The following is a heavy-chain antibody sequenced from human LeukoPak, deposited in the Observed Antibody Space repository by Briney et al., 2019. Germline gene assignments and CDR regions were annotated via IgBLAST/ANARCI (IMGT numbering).Heavy chain of an antibody. Sequence: GGSLRLSCGASGFTFSTSAMTWVRQAPGKGLEWGSCISGSGVTDYAASVKGRFTISRDNSKNTLYLQMSSLRAEDTAVYYCASEVGATGGYVYWGQGTLVTVSS. V-gene: IGHV3-23*01. CDR3: ASEVGATGGYVY. D-gene: IGHD1-26*01. J-gene: IGHJ4*02. CDR2: ISGSGVT. CDR1: GFTFSTSA.